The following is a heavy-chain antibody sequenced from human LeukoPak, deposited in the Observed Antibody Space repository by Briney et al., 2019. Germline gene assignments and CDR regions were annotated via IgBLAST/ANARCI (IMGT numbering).Heavy chain of an antibody. CDR3: ATATVTHTRDP. Sequence: ASVNVSCQTSGYTFSDFCFNWVRQAPGQGREWMGWINPYRGALISAQSLQGRLTMTWDTPTGTPYMELTRLTSDDAAVYYCATATVTHTRDPWGQGTLVTVSS. D-gene: IGHD1-1*01. CDR1: GYTFSDFC. J-gene: IGHJ5*02. V-gene: IGHV1-2*02. CDR2: INPYRGAL.